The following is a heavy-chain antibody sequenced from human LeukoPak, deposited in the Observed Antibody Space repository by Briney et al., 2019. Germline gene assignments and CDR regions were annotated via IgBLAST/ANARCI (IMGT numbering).Heavy chain of an antibody. CDR1: GYTFINFG. J-gene: IGHJ4*02. V-gene: IGHV1-18*01. Sequence: ASVKVSCKTSGYTFINFGINWVRQAPGQGLEWMGWISGNNDNQNYGQKFQGRFTGTTDSSTSTAYMELRNLTFDDTAVYYCARDGTSTDDYWGQGTLVTVSS. CDR3: ARDGTSTDDY. CDR2: ISGNNDNQ. D-gene: IGHD2-2*01.